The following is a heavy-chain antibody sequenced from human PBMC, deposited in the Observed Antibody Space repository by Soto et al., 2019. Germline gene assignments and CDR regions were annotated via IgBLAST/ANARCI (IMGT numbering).Heavy chain of an antibody. V-gene: IGHV4-59*01. J-gene: IGHJ3*02. CDR2: IYYSGST. CDR3: ARRVTTVTTGLVSYAFDI. CDR1: GGSISSYY. D-gene: IGHD4-17*01. Sequence: QVQLQESGPGLVKPSETLSLTCTVSGGSISSYYWSWIRQPPGKGLEWIGYIYYSGSTNYNPSLKNRVSVSVETSKNQFPRKVGSVTAADTAVYYCARRVTTVTTGLVSYAFDIWGQGTMVTVSS.